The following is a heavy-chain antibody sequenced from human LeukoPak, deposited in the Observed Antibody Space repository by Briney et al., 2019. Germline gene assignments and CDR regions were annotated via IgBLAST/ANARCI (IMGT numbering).Heavy chain of an antibody. CDR3: ARDGCGGDCYSHLFDY. Sequence: GGSLRLSCAASGSTFSSYSMNWVRQAPGKGLEWVSYISSSSSTIYYADSVKGRFTISRDNAKNTLYLQMNSLRAEDTAVYYCARDGCGGDCYSHLFDYWGQGTLVTVSS. CDR1: GSTFSSYS. D-gene: IGHD2-21*01. V-gene: IGHV3-48*01. CDR2: ISSSSSTI. J-gene: IGHJ4*02.